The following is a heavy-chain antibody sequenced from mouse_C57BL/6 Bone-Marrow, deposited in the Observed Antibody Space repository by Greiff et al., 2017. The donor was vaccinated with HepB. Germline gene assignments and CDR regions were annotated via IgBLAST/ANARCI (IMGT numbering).Heavy chain of an antibody. D-gene: IGHD1-1*01. V-gene: IGHV5-4*01. CDR3: ARVYYGSIGFAY. J-gene: IGHJ3*01. CDR2: ISDGGSYT. Sequence: EVQRVESGGGLVKPGGSLKLSCAASGFTFSSYAMSWVRQTPEKRLEWVATISDGGSYTYYPDNVKGRFTISRDNAKNNLYLQMSHLKSEDTAMYYCARVYYGSIGFAYWGQRTLVTVSA. CDR1: GFTFSSYA.